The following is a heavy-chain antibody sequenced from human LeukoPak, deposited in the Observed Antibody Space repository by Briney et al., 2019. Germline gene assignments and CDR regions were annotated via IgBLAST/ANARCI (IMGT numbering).Heavy chain of an antibody. Sequence: PSVRVSSTGSGDTFTVYYMHGGRQAPGERGEGGGWINPNSGGTNYEQKFQGRVTMTRDTSISTAYMELSRLRSDDTAVYYCASRGNRDYYYYYMDVWGKGTTVTVSS. D-gene: IGHD4-23*01. CDR1: GDTFTVYY. CDR2: INPNSGGT. V-gene: IGHV1-2*02. CDR3: ASRGNRDYYYYYMDV. J-gene: IGHJ6*03.